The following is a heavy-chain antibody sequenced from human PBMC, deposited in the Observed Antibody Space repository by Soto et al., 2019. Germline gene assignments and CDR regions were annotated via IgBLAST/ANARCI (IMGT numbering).Heavy chain of an antibody. Sequence: PSETLSLTCTVSGGSIRSYYWSWIRQPPGKGLEWIGIIHHSGSTYYNPSLRSRITISVDTSKNQFSLKMPSVTAADTAVYYCARSSGYVPGGYWGQGILVTVSS. CDR2: IHHSGST. J-gene: IGHJ4*02. V-gene: IGHV4-59*04. CDR1: GGSIRSYY. CDR3: ARSSGYVPGGY. D-gene: IGHD5-12*01.